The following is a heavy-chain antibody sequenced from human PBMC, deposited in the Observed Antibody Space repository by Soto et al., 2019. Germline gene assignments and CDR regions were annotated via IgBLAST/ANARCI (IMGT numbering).Heavy chain of an antibody. D-gene: IGHD1-1*01. V-gene: IGHV2-5*02. CDR2: IYWDDDK. Sequence: QITLKESGPTRVKPTQTLTLTCTFSGFSLTSRPMGVGWIRQPPGKALEWLVFIYWDDDKRYSPSLRSRLSITKDTSGNQVVLTMTNMGPVDTATYYCAHRLSGYNWNGGYFDYWGQGALVTVSS. J-gene: IGHJ4*02. CDR1: GFSLTSRPMG. CDR3: AHRLSGYNWNGGYFDY.